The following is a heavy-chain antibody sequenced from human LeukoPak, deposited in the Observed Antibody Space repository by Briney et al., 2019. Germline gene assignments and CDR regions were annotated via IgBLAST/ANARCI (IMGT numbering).Heavy chain of an antibody. CDR3: ARGLWFGSGGDAFDI. CDR2: IYTSGST. CDR1: GGSISSYY. Sequence: SETLSLTCTVSGGSISSYYWSWIRQPAGKGLEWIGRIYTSGSTNYNPSLKSRVTMSVDTSKNQFSLKLSSVTAADTAVYYCARGLWFGSGGDAFDIWGQGTMVTVSS. D-gene: IGHD3-10*01. J-gene: IGHJ3*02. V-gene: IGHV4-4*07.